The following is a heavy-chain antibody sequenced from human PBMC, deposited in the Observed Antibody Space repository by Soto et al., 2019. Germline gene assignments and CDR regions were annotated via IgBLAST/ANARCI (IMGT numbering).Heavy chain of an antibody. J-gene: IGHJ4*02. CDR2: IYYSGTT. CDR3: ARLGGYYQAFDQ. CDR1: GGSMNTYY. V-gene: IGHV4-59*08. Sequence: SETLSLTCTVSGGSMNTYYWGWFRQPPGKGLEWIGYIYYSGTTTYSPSLKSRVTIAVDTSKNQFSLKLNSVTAADAAVYYCARLGGYYQAFDQWGQGSLVTVSS. D-gene: IGHD3-22*01.